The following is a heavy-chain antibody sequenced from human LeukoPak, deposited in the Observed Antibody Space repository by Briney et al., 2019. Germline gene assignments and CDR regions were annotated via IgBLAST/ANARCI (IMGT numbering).Heavy chain of an antibody. V-gene: IGHV4-34*01. D-gene: IGHD6-6*01. CDR1: GGSFSGYY. J-gene: IGHJ4*02. Sequence: PSETLSLTCAVYGGSFSGYYWSWIRQPPGKGLEWIGEINHSGSTNYNPSLKSRVTISVDTSKNQFSLKLSSVTAADTAVYYCARGPNPDSSSSSWGQGTLVTVSS. CDR2: INHSGST. CDR3: ARGPNPDSSSSS.